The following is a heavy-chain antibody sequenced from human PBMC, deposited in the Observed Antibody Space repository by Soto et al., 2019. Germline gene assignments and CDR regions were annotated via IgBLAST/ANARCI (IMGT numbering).Heavy chain of an antibody. J-gene: IGHJ6*03. V-gene: IGHV3-11*01. Sequence: QVQLVESGGGLVKPGGSLRLSCAASGFTFSDYYMSWIRQAPGKGLEWVLYITSSGSSTYYADSVKGRFTISRDNAKNSPNLQMNSLRAEDTAVYYCARYMGSSTSYYYYMDVWGKGTTVTVSS. CDR1: GFTFSDYY. CDR2: ITSSGSST. CDR3: ARYMGSSTSYYYYMDV. D-gene: IGHD2-2*01.